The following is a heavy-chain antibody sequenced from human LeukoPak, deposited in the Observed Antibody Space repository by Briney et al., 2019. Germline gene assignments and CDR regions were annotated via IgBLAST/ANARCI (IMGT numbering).Heavy chain of an antibody. CDR1: GFTFRGFS. Sequence: PGGSLRLSCAASGFTFRGFSMSWVRQSPTKGLEWVANIKQDGSERYYVDSVKGQFTISRDNAKNSLSLQMNNLRVEDTAVYYCARAGSHWHYVYWGQGTVVTVSS. D-gene: IGHD3-10*01. V-gene: IGHV3-7*01. J-gene: IGHJ4*02. CDR2: IKQDGSER. CDR3: ARAGSHWHYVY.